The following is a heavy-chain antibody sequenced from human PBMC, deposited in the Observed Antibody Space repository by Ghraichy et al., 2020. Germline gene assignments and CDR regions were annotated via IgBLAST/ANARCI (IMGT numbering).Heavy chain of an antibody. CDR1: GFTFSSYA. CDR3: AKHVWSGGSCYSPFDY. CDR2: ISGSGGST. V-gene: IGHV3-23*01. J-gene: IGHJ4*02. D-gene: IGHD2-15*01. Sequence: GESLNISCAASGFTFSSYAMSWVRQAPGKGLEWVSAISGSGGSTYYADSVKGRFTISRDNSKNTLYLQMNSLRAEDTAVYYCAKHVWSGGSCYSPFDYWGQGTLVTVSS.